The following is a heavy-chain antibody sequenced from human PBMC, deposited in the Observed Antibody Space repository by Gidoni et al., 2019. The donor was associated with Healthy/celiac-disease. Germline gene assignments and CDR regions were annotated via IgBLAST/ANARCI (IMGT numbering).Heavy chain of an antibody. CDR3: ARELGSSIAAF. J-gene: IGHJ4*02. CDR2: IKQDGSEK. D-gene: IGHD6-6*01. CDR1: GFTFSSYW. Sequence: EVQLVESGGGLVQPGGSLRLSCAASGFTFSSYWMSLVRQAPGKGLEWVANIKQDGSEKYYVDSVKGRFTISRDNAKNSLYLQMNSLRAEDTAVYYCARELGSSIAAFWGQGTLVTVSS. V-gene: IGHV3-7*01.